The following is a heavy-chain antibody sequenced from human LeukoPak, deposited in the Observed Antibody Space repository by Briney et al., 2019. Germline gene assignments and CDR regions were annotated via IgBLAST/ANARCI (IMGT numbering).Heavy chain of an antibody. CDR2: ISAYNGNT. V-gene: IGHV1-18*01. Sequence: VASVKVSCKASGYTFTSYGISWVRQAPGQGLEWMGWISAYNGNTNYAQKLQGRVTVTTDTSTSTAYMELRSLRSDDTAVYYCARVSYYEAIHWFDPWGQGTLVTVSS. D-gene: IGHD3-22*01. CDR3: ARVSYYEAIHWFDP. CDR1: GYTFTSYG. J-gene: IGHJ5*02.